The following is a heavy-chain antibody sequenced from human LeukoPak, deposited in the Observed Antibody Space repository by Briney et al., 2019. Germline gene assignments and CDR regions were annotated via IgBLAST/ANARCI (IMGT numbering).Heavy chain of an antibody. Sequence: PSETLSLTCTVSGGSISNNTWWSWVRQSPEKGLEWIGEIYHTGSTNYNPSLKSRVTISIDTSTNQFSLKLSSVTAADTAVYYCTRPYYYYMDVWGKGTTVTVSS. CDR2: IYHTGST. J-gene: IGHJ6*03. CDR1: GGSISNNTW. V-gene: IGHV4-4*02. CDR3: TRPYYYYMDV.